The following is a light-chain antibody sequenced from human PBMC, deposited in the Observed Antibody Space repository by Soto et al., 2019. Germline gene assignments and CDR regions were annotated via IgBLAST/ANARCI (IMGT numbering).Light chain of an antibody. CDR3: SSYAGSNNLV. CDR2: EVS. J-gene: IGLJ2*01. Sequence: QSVLTQPPSASGSPGQSVTISCTGTSRDVGGYNYVSWYQQHPGKAPKLLIYEVSERPSGVPDRFSGSKSGNTASLTVSGLQAEDEADYYCSSYAGSNNLVFGGGTKLTV. CDR1: SRDVGGYNY. V-gene: IGLV2-8*01.